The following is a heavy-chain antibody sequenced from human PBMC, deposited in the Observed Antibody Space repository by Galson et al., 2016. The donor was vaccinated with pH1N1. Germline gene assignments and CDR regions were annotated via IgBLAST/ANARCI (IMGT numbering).Heavy chain of an antibody. CDR1: GGSINNSY. J-gene: IGHJ2*01. V-gene: IGHV4-59*01. CDR3: ARVDPEDCTKGVCPRRFFNL. D-gene: IGHD2-8*01. Sequence: ETLSLTCTVSGGSINNSYWSWIRQPPGKGLELLGFVYFDGNTNYNPSLKSRVAMSVDPAKNQFSLTLSSVTAADTAVYYCARVDPEDCTKGVCPRRFFNLWGRGTLVTVSS. CDR2: VYFDGNT.